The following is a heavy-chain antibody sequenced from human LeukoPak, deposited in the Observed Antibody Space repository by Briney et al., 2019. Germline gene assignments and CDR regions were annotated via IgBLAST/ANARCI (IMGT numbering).Heavy chain of an antibody. J-gene: IGHJ4*02. CDR1: GYTFTGYY. CDR3: ARGPMGVSMDY. D-gene: IGHD3-10*01. CDR2: IIPIFGTA. Sequence: ASVKVSCKASGYTFTGYYMHWVRQAPGQGLEWMGGIIPIFGTANYAQKFQGRVTITADESTSTAYMELSSLRSEDTAVYYCARGPMGVSMDYWGQGTLVTVSS. V-gene: IGHV1-69*13.